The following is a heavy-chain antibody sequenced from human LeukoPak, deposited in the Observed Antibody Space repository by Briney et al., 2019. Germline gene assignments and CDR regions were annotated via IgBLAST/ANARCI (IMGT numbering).Heavy chain of an antibody. Sequence: PGGSLRLSCAASGFTFSSYETNWVRQAPGKGLEWVSYISSSGSTIYYADSVKGRFTISRDNAKNSLYLQMNSLRAEDTAVYYCARDVDGYNYGGVAFDIWGQGTMVTVSS. J-gene: IGHJ3*02. D-gene: IGHD5-24*01. CDR2: ISSSGSTI. CDR1: GFTFSSYE. CDR3: ARDVDGYNYGGVAFDI. V-gene: IGHV3-48*03.